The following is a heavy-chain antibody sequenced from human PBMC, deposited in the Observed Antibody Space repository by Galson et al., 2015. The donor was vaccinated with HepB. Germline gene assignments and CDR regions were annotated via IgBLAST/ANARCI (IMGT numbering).Heavy chain of an antibody. J-gene: IGHJ4*02. Sequence: SVKVSCKVSGGTLSGYGVSWVRQAPGQGLEWVGSIIPTFNITIYAQRFRGRATVTADKSTTTAFLELSSLKSEDSAVYYCAGCGGSCYSPNFDYWGQGTRVTVSS. CDR3: AGCGGSCYSPNFDY. CDR2: IIPTFNIT. V-gene: IGHV1-69*04. CDR1: GGTLSGYG. D-gene: IGHD2-15*01.